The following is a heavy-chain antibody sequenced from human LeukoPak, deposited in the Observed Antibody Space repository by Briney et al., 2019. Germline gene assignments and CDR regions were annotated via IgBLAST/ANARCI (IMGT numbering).Heavy chain of an antibody. D-gene: IGHD5-12*01. CDR2: LSISGDTT. Sequence: PGGSLRLSCAASGFTFSSHAMGWVRQAPGKGLEWVSALSISGDTTYYADSVKGRFTISRGISKSTLYLYLNSLSAGDTAVYYCAKGNFGYYFDPWGQGTQVTVSS. V-gene: IGHV3-23*01. CDR1: GFTFSSHA. CDR3: AKGNFGYYFDP. J-gene: IGHJ5*02.